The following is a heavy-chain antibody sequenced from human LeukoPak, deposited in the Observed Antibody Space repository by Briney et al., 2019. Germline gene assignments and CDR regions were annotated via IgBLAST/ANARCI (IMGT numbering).Heavy chain of an antibody. CDR1: GFTFTTYW. CDR3: GRDPYYDALDY. CDR2: IKDDGGEK. D-gene: IGHD3-22*01. V-gene: IGHV3-7*01. Sequence: GGSLRLSCAVSGFTFTTYWMSWVRQAPWKGLEWVANIKDDGGEKYYVDSVKGRFTISRDNTKNLLFLQMNNLRAEDTAVYYCGRDPYYDALDYWGQGTLVTVSS. J-gene: IGHJ4*02.